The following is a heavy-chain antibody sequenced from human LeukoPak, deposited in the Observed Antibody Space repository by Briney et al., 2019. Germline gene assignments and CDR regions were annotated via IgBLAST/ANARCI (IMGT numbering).Heavy chain of an antibody. CDR1: GYSISSGYY. Sequence: SSETLSLTCTVSGYSISSGYYWGWIRQPPGKGLEWIGGIYHSWSTYYNPSLKRRVTISVDTSKNQFSLKLRSVTAADTAVYYCARLGYCSGGSCYSIDSYYYMDVWGKGTTVTVSS. J-gene: IGHJ6*03. V-gene: IGHV4-38-2*02. CDR2: IYHSWST. CDR3: ARLGYCSGGSCYSIDSYYYMDV. D-gene: IGHD2-15*01.